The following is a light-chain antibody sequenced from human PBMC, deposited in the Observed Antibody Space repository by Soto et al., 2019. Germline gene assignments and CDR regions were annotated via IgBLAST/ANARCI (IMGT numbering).Light chain of an antibody. CDR3: NSYVAGSNV. J-gene: IGLJ1*01. V-gene: IGLV1-47*02. CDR2: SNN. Sequence: QSVLTQPPSASGTPGQRVTISCSGSSSNIGSNYVYWYQQLPGTAPKLLIYSNNQRPSGVPDRFSGSKSGTSASLAISGLRSEDEADYYCNSYVAGSNVFGTGTKVTV. CDR1: SSNIGSNY.